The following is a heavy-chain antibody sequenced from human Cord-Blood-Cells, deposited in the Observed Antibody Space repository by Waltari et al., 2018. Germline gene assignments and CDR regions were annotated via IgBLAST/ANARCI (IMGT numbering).Heavy chain of an antibody. J-gene: IGHJ3*02. V-gene: IGHV1-2*02. CDR3: ARDRRYSSSWYAFDI. D-gene: IGHD6-13*01. CDR1: GYTFTGYY. CDR2: INPNSGGT. Sequence: QVQLVQSGAEVKKPGASVKVSCKASGYTFTGYYMHWVRQAPGQGLEWMGWINPNSGGTNYAQKFQGRVTMTRDTSISTAYMELSRLRSGDTAMYYCARDRRYSSSWYAFDIWGQGTMVTVSS.